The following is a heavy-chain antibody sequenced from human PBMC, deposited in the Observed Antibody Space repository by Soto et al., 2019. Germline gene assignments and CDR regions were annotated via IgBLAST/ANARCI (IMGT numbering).Heavy chain of an antibody. CDR1: GFNFSRYW. D-gene: IGHD2-2*01. CDR2: INSDGSRT. CDR3: ARDLSSCTSARCYSYYYGMDV. V-gene: IGHV3-74*01. J-gene: IGHJ6*02. Sequence: LRLSCSASGFNFSRYWTHWVRQVPGRGLMWVSHINSDGSRTSYADSVKGRFTISRDNAKNTLYLQMNSLRAEDTAVYYCARDLSSCTSARCYSYYYGMDVWGQGTTVTVSS.